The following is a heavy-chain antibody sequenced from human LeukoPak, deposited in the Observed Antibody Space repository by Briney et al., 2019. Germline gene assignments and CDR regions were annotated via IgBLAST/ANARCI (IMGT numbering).Heavy chain of an antibody. Sequence: SETLSLTCAVYGGSFSGYYWTWIRQPPGKGLEWIGEINHSGSTNYNPSLKSRVTISVDTSKNQFSLKLSSVTAADTAVYYCARGDSTVGLAYWGQGTLATVSS. V-gene: IGHV4-34*01. CDR2: INHSGST. J-gene: IGHJ4*02. CDR3: ARGDSTVGLAY. D-gene: IGHD4-23*01. CDR1: GGSFSGYY.